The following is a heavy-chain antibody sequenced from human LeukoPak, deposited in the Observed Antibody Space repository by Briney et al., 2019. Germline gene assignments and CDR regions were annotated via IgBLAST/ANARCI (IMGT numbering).Heavy chain of an antibody. Sequence: GGSLRLSCAASGFTFSSYAMSWVRQAPGKGLEWVSAISGSGGSTYYADSVKGRFTISRDNSKNTLYLQINSLRAEHTAVYYCAKGHSPDDFYGSGTYYFDYWGQGTLVTVSS. V-gene: IGHV3-23*01. CDR1: GFTFSSYA. CDR2: ISGSGGST. J-gene: IGHJ4*02. CDR3: AKGHSPDDFYGSGTYYFDY. D-gene: IGHD3-10*01.